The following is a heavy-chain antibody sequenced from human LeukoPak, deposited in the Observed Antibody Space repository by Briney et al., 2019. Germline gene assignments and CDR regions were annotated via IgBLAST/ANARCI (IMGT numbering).Heavy chain of an antibody. D-gene: IGHD2-2*02. Sequence: TGGSLRLSCAASGFTFSSYWMSWVRQAPGRGLEWVANIKQGGSEKYYVDSVKGRFTISRDNAKNSLYLQMNSLRAEDTAVYYWAREGPGQLLYKRRGDAFDIWGQGTMVTVSS. CDR1: GFTFSSYW. J-gene: IGHJ3*02. CDR3: AREGPGQLLYKRRGDAFDI. CDR2: IKQGGSEK. V-gene: IGHV3-7*01.